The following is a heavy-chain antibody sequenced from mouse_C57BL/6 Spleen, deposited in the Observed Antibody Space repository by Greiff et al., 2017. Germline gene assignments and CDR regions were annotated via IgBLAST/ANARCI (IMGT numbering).Heavy chain of an antibody. CDR2: IYPGSGST. J-gene: IGHJ2*01. CDR3: ARSLYDGYYDY. CDR1: GYTFTSYW. D-gene: IGHD2-3*01. V-gene: IGHV1-55*01. Sequence: QVHVKQPGAELVKPGASVKMSCKASGYTFTSYWITWVKQRPGQGLEWIGDIYPGSGSTNYNEKFKSKATLTVDTSSSTAYMQLSSLTSEDSAVYYCARSLYDGYYDYWGQGTTLTVSS.